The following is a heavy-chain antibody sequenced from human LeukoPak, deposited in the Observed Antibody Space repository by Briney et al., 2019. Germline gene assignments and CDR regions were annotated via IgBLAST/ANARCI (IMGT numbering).Heavy chain of an antibody. CDR1: GGSISSGGYY. Sequence: PSQTLSLTCTVSGGSISSGGYYWSWIRQHPGKGLEWIGYIYYSGSTYYSPSLKSRVTISVDTSKNQFSLKLSSVTAADTAVYYCARGPLAYCGGDCYNNWFDPWGQGTLVTVSS. V-gene: IGHV4-31*03. J-gene: IGHJ5*02. CDR2: IYYSGST. D-gene: IGHD2-21*02. CDR3: ARGPLAYCGGDCYNNWFDP.